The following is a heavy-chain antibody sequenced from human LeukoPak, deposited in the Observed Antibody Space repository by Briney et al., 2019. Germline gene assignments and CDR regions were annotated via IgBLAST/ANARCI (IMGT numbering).Heavy chain of an antibody. CDR3: AKDLEFRAVASTGGDY. V-gene: IGHV3-30*02. D-gene: IGHD6-19*01. J-gene: IGHJ4*02. CDR2: IRYDGSNK. CDR1: GFTFSSYG. Sequence: PGGSLRLSCAASGFTFSSYGMHWVRQAPAKGLEWVAFIRYDGSNKYYADSVKGRFTISRDNSKNTLYLQMNSLRAEDTAVYYCAKDLEFRAVASTGGDYWGQGTLVTVSS.